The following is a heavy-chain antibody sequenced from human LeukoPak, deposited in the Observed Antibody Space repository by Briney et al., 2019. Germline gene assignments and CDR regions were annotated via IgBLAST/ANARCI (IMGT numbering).Heavy chain of an antibody. J-gene: IGHJ4*02. V-gene: IGHV3-30*04. D-gene: IGHD1-26*01. Sequence: GGSLRLSCAASRFSFSTYSMHWVRQAPGKGLEWVGVVSSDGYHEYYADSVKGRFTISRDNSKNTLYLQMNSLRAEDTAVYYCAKEKWELHYYYFDYWGQGTLVTVSS. CDR3: AKEKWELHYYYFDY. CDR2: VSSDGYHE. CDR1: RFSFSTYS.